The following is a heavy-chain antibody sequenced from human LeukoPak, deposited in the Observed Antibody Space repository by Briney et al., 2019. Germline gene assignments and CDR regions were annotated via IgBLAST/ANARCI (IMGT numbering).Heavy chain of an antibody. J-gene: IGHJ4*02. CDR3: ARNGVITMIVLVY. CDR2: ISYDGSNK. Sequence: PGGSLRLSCAASGFTFSSYAMHWVRQAPGKGLEWVAVISYDGSNKYYADSVKGRFTISRDNSKNTLYLQINSLRAEDTAVYYCARNGVITMIVLVYRGQGTLVTVSS. CDR1: GFTFSSYA. D-gene: IGHD3-22*01. V-gene: IGHV3-30*01.